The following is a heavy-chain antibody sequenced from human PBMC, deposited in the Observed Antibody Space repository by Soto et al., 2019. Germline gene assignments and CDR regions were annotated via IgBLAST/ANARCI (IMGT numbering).Heavy chain of an antibody. V-gene: IGHV1-2*04. D-gene: IGHD6-13*01. J-gene: IGHJ4*02. CDR2: INPNSGGT. CDR1: GYTFTGYY. Sequence: QVQLVQSGAEVKKPGASVKVSCKASGYTFTGYYMHWVRQAPGQGLEWMGWINPNSGGTSYAQKFQGWVTMTRDTSISTAYMELSRLRSDDTAVYYCAVTYSSSWYYFDYWGQGTLVTVSS. CDR3: AVTYSSSWYYFDY.